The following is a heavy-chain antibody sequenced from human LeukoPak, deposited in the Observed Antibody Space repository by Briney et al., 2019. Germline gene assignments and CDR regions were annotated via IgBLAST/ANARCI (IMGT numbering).Heavy chain of an antibody. D-gene: IGHD1-26*01. J-gene: IGHJ4*02. Sequence: SETLSLTCTVSGGSISSYYWSWIRQPPGKGLEWIGYVYNSGSTNYNPSLKSRVTISVDTSKNQFSLKLSSVTAADTAVYYCARAIIVGATAFDYWGQGTLVTVSS. CDR1: GGSISSYY. CDR2: VYNSGST. CDR3: ARAIIVGATAFDY. V-gene: IGHV4-59*01.